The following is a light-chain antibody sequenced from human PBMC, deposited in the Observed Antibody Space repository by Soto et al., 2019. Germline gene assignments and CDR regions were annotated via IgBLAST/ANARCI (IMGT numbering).Light chain of an antibody. J-gene: IGKJ4*01. CDR1: QRISSAS. V-gene: IGKV3-11*01. Sequence: EIVLTQSPGTLSLSPGERATLSCMASQRISSASLAWYQQKPGQAPRLLIYDAYNRATGIPARFGGGGSGTDFTLTISNLEPEDFAVYYCQQRSSWPLTFGGGTKVDI. CDR2: DAY. CDR3: QQRSSWPLT.